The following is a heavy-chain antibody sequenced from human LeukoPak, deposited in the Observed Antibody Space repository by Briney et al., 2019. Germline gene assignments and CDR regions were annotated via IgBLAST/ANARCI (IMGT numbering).Heavy chain of an antibody. CDR2: IYTGDSDT. D-gene: IGHD6-19*01. Sequence: HGESLKISCKGSGYSFTSYWIGWVRQMPGKGLEWMGIIYTGDSDTRYSPSFQGQVTISADKSISTAYLQWSSLKASDTAMYYCARYIRSGWYPHNGIDYWGQGTLVTVSS. V-gene: IGHV5-51*01. CDR1: GYSFTSYW. CDR3: ARYIRSGWYPHNGIDY. J-gene: IGHJ4*02.